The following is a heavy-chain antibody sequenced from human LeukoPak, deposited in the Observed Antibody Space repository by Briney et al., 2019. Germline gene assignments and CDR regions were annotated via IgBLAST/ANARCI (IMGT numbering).Heavy chain of an antibody. CDR1: GGTFSSYA. J-gene: IGHJ4*02. CDR2: IIPIFGTA. V-gene: IGHV1-69*13. D-gene: IGHD5-24*01. CDR3: ATQRDGYNSPFDY. Sequence: GASVKVSCKASGGTFSSYAISWVRQAPGQGLEWMGGIIPIFGTANYAQKFQGRVTITADESTSTAYMELSSLRSEDTAVYYCATQRDGYNSPFDYWGQGTLVTVSS.